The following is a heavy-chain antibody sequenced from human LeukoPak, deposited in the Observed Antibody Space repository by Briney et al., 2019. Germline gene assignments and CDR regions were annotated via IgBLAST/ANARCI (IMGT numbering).Heavy chain of an antibody. D-gene: IGHD4/OR15-4a*01. CDR1: GFTFCDYS. Sequence: GGSLRLSCVTSGFTFCDYSMNWVRQAPGPGPQWISFLDASGDNIDYADSVRGRFTISRDNAKNSLYLHMNSLGDDDTAVYYCARGSHRGAWLIDYWGQGTLVTVSS. V-gene: IGHV3-48*02. CDR2: LDASGDNI. CDR3: ARGSHRGAWLIDY. J-gene: IGHJ4*02.